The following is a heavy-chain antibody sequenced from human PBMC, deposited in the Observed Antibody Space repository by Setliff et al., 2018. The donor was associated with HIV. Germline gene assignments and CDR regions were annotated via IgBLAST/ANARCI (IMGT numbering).Heavy chain of an antibody. D-gene: IGHD1-1*01. V-gene: IGHV1-18*01. Sequence: ASVKVSCKASGYTFTTYGFNWVRQAPGQGLEWMGWISASSDNTNYAQKFQGSVTLTTDTSTNTVYMELKSLRSDDTAVYFCARGQLDRHLRSDVPFDIWGQGTMVTVSS. CDR1: GYTFTTYG. J-gene: IGHJ3*02. CDR2: ISASSDNT. CDR3: ARGQLDRHLRSDVPFDI.